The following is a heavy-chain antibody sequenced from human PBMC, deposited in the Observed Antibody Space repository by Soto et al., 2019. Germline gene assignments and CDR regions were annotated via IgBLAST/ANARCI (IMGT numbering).Heavy chain of an antibody. V-gene: IGHV3-21*01. CDR3: ARDSSPYYDFWSGYYHFDY. CDR2: ISSSSSYI. CDR1: GFTFSSYS. Sequence: GGSLRLCCAASGFTFSSYSMNWVRQAPGKGLEWVSSISSSSSYIYYADSVKGRFTISRDNAKNSLYLQMNSLRAEDTAVYYCARDSSPYYDFWSGYYHFDYWGQGTLVTVSS. D-gene: IGHD3-3*01. J-gene: IGHJ4*02.